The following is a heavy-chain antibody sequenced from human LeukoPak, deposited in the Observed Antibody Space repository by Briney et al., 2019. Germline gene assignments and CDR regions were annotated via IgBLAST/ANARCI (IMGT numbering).Heavy chain of an antibody. V-gene: IGHV3-53*01. CDR2: IYSGGET. CDR3: AEGAGPYYYSGMGV. J-gene: IGHJ6*02. CDR1: EFTVSGNY. Sequence: PGGSLRLSCAASEFTVSGNYMTWVRQAPGKGLEWVSLIYSGGETYYAHSVGGRFTISRDSSKNTLYLQMNSLRVEDTAVYYCAEGAGPYYYSGMGVWGQGTTVTVSS. D-gene: IGHD6-19*01.